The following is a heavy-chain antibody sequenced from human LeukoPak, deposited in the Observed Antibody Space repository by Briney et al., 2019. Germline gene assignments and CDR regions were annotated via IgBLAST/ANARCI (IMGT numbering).Heavy chain of an antibody. Sequence: SETLSLTCAVYGGSFSGYYWSWIRQPPGKGLEWIGEINHSGSTNYNPSLKSRVTISVDTSKNQFSLKLSSVTAADTAVYYCARRRQRWLQPNWFDPWGQGTLVTVSS. V-gene: IGHV4-34*01. D-gene: IGHD5-24*01. CDR2: INHSGST. J-gene: IGHJ5*02. CDR3: ARRRQRWLQPNWFDP. CDR1: GGSFSGYY.